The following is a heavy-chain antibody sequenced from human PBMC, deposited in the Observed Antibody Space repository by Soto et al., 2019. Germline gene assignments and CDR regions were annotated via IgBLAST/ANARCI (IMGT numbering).Heavy chain of an antibody. V-gene: IGHV3-30*18. CDR1: GFTFSGYG. D-gene: IGHD4-17*01. J-gene: IGHJ4*02. CDR3: AKNDYGDLNYYFDY. CDR2: ISYDGSNK. Sequence: GGSLRLSCAASGFTFSGYGMHWVRQAPGKGLEWVAVISYDGSNKFYADSVKGRVTISRDNSKNTLDLQMTSLRAGDTAVYYCAKNDYGDLNYYFDYWGQGTLVTVSS.